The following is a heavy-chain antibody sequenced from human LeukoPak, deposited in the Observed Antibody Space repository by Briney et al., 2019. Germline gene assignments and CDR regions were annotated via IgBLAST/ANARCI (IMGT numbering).Heavy chain of an antibody. CDR2: IWYDGSNK. CDR3: VRGATLTTLDY. CDR1: GFTFSSYG. V-gene: IGHV3-33*01. J-gene: IGHJ4*02. Sequence: GSLRLSCAASGFTFSSYGMHWVRQAPGKGLEWVAVIWYDGSNKYYADSVKGRFTISRDNSKNTLYLQMNSLRAEDTAVYYCVRGATLTTLDYWGQGTLVTVSS. D-gene: IGHD4-17*01.